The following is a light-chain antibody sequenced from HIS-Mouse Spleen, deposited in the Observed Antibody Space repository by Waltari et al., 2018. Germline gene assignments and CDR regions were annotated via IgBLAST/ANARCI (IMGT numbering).Light chain of an antibody. CDR2: YKADSDK. J-gene: IGLJ3*02. CDR1: SGINFGTYR. CDR3: MIWHSSAWV. Sequence: QAVLTQPSSLSASPGASASPTCTLRSGINFGTYRLYWYQQQPGSPPQYPLRYKADSDKQQGSGVPSRFSGSKDASANAGILLISGLQSEDEADYYCMIWHSSAWVFGGGTKLTVL. V-gene: IGLV5-45*03.